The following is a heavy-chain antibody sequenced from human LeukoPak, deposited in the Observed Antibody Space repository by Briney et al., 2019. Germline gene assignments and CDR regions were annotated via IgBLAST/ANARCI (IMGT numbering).Heavy chain of an antibody. V-gene: IGHV4-39*01. J-gene: IGHJ4*02. CDR1: GGSISSSNSY. D-gene: IGHD3-10*01. CDR2: IYYSGTT. CDR3: ASGLSRNVILWFGGY. Sequence: SETLSLTCTVSGGSISSSNSYWGWIRQPPGKGLEWIGSIYYSGTTHYSPSLKSRVTISVETSKNQFSLRLSSVTAADTAVYCCASGLSRNVILWFGGYWGQGTLVTVSS.